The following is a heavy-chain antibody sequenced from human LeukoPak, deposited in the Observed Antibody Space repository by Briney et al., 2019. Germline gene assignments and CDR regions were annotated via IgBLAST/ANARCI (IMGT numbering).Heavy chain of an antibody. Sequence: GGSLRLSCAASGFTFSSYGMHWVRQAPGKGLEWVANIKPDESEKYYMDSVKGRFTISRDNAKNSVYLQMNSLRAEDTAVYYCARSPDRMDVWGQGTTVTVSS. D-gene: IGHD1-14*01. CDR2: IKPDESEK. J-gene: IGHJ6*02. CDR1: GFTFSSYG. CDR3: ARSPDRMDV. V-gene: IGHV3-7*01.